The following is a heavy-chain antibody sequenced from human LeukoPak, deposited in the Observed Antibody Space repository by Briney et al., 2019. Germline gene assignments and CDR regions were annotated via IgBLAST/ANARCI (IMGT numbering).Heavy chain of an antibody. D-gene: IGHD2/OR15-2a*01. CDR2: IYYSGDS. CDR1: GGSISSYY. CDR3: ARHENIIMVPTAHAFDY. Sequence: TSETLSLTCTVSGGSISSYYWSWIRQPPGMGLEWIGTIYYSGDSYYNPSLKSRASISVDTSKNRFSLTVNSVTAADTAVYFCARHENIIMVPTAHAFDYWGQGALVTVSS. J-gene: IGHJ4*02. V-gene: IGHV4-59*04.